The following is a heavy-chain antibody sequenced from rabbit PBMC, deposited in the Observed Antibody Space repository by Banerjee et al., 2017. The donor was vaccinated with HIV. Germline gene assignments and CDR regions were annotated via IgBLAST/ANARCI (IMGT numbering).Heavy chain of an antibody. J-gene: IGHJ4*01. Sequence: QQQLEESGGGLVKPGGTLTLTCKASGIDFDNYYFMCWVRQAPGKGLEWIACIGTGGGSTWYASWVNGRFTIAKTSSITVTLQMTSLTAADTATYFCARDYAGYVVYDGALDLWGPGTLVTVS. CDR3: ARDYAGYVVYDGALDL. CDR1: GIDFDNYYF. CDR2: IGTGGGST. V-gene: IGHV1S43*01. D-gene: IGHD7-1*01.